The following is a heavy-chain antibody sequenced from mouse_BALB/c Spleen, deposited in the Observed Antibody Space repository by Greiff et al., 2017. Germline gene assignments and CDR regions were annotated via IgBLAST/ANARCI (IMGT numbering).Heavy chain of an antibody. CDR3: ARSYYYGSSYDYYAMDY. V-gene: IGHV1-7*01. D-gene: IGHD1-1*01. CDR2: INPSTGYT. J-gene: IGHJ4*01. Sequence: VQLQQSGAELAKPGASVKMSCKASGYTFTSYWMHWVKQRPGQGLEWIGYINPSTGYTEYNQKFKDKATLTADKSSSTAYMQLSSLTSEDSAVYYCARSYYYGSSYDYYAMDYWGQGTSVTVSS. CDR1: GYTFTSYW.